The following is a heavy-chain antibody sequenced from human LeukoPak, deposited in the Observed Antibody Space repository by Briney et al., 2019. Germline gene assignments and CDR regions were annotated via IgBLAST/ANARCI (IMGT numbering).Heavy chain of an antibody. CDR1: GGSISSSSYY. Sequence: SETLSLACTVSGGSISSSSYYWGWIRQPPGKGLEWIGTIYYTGNTYYNPSLKSRVTISVDTSKNQFSLKLSSVTAADTAVYYCASIPGISVSAYYFDYWGQGTLVTVSS. CDR3: ASIPGISVSAYYFDY. CDR2: IYYTGNT. J-gene: IGHJ4*02. V-gene: IGHV4-39*01. D-gene: IGHD6-19*01.